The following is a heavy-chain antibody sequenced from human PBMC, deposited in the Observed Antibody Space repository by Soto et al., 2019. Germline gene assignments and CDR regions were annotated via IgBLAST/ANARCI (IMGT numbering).Heavy chain of an antibody. CDR2: IIPIFGTA. CDR3: ARGGRYFDWLLGYYGMDV. CDR1: GGTFSSYA. Sequence: QVQLVQSGAEVKKPGSSVKVSCKASGGTFSSYAISWVRQAPGQGLEWMGGIIPIFGTANYAQKFQGRVTITADKSTSTAYMELSSLRSEDTAVYYCARGGRYFDWLLGYYGMDVWGQGTTVTVS. V-gene: IGHV1-69*06. D-gene: IGHD3-9*01. J-gene: IGHJ6*02.